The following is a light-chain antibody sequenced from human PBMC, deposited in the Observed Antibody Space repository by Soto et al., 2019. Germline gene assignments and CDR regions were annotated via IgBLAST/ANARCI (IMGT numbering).Light chain of an antibody. CDR2: GAS. CDR1: QSVSSSY. CDR3: QQYGSSPNT. Sequence: ELVLTQSPGTLSLSPGERATLSCRASQSVSSSYLAWYQHKPGQAPRLLIYGASSTATGIPERFSGSGSGTDFTLTVSRLEPEDFAVYYCQQYGSSPNTYGQGTKLEIK. V-gene: IGKV3-20*01. J-gene: IGKJ2*01.